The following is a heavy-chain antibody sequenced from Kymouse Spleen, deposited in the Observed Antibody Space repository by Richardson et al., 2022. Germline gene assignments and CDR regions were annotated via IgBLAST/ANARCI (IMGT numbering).Heavy chain of an antibody. CDR2: IKSKTDGGTT. J-gene: IGHJ5*02. CDR1: GFTFSNAW. CDR3: TPCITGTLYWFDP. D-gene: IGHD1-7*01. V-gene: IGHV3-15*01. Sequence: EVQLVESGGGLVKPGGSLRLSCAASGFTFSNAWMSWVRQAPGKGLEWVGRIKSKTDGGTTDYAAPVKGRFTISRDDSKNTLYLQMNSLKTEDTAVYYCTPCITGTLYWFDPWGQGTLVTVSS.